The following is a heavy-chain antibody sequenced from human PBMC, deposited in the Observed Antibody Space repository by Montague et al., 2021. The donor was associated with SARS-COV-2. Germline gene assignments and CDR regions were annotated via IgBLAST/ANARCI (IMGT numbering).Heavy chain of an antibody. CDR1: GASISSSENS. D-gene: IGHD3-16*02. Sequence: SETLSITCTVSGASISSSENSWGWIRQSPGKGLEWFGSIFYSGTTYFNPSLRSRIAISVDTSKNQFSLKVTSVTAADTAVYYCARHVTFGGVVVALDYWGQGHLVSVSS. V-gene: IGHV4-39*01. CDR3: ARHVTFGGVVVALDY. J-gene: IGHJ4*02. CDR2: IFYSGTT.